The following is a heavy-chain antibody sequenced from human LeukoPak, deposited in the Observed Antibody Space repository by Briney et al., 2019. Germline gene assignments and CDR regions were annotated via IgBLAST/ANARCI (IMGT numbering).Heavy chain of an antibody. CDR2: MNPNSGNT. V-gene: IGHV1-8*03. CDR3: ARWASFDAFDV. CDR1: GYTFTSYD. Sequence: GASVKVSCKASGYTFTSYDINWVRQATGQGLEWMGWMNPNSGNTGYAQKFQGRVTITRNTSISTAYMELSSLRSEDTAVYYCARWASFDAFDVWGRGTMVTVSS. J-gene: IGHJ3*01.